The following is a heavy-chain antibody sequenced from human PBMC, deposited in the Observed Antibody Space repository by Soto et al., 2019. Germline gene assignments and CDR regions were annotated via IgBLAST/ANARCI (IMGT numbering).Heavy chain of an antibody. CDR1: GGTFSSYA. Sequence: QVQLVQSGAEVKKPGSSVKVSCKASGGTFSSYAISWVRQAPGQGLEWMGGIIPIFGTANYAQKFQGRVTITEDESTRTAYMELSSLRSEDTAVYYCARVCGGVGEVVDEYFQHWGQGTLVTVSS. CDR3: ARVCGGVGEVVDEYFQH. V-gene: IGHV1-69*12. CDR2: IIPIFGTA. J-gene: IGHJ1*01. D-gene: IGHD2-21*01.